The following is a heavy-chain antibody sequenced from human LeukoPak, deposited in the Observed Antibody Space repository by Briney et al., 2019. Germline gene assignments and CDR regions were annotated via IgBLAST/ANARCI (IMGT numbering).Heavy chain of an antibody. Sequence: GGSLRLSCGASGFSFGTYGMTWVRQVPGKGLEWVSGINRNGISTLYADSVKGRFTISRDNAKNSLYLQMNSLRAEDTALYYCARGPSGYYYFEDWGQGTLVTVSS. CDR2: INRNGIST. J-gene: IGHJ4*02. V-gene: IGHV3-20*04. CDR3: ARGPSGYYYFED. CDR1: GFSFGTYG. D-gene: IGHD5-12*01.